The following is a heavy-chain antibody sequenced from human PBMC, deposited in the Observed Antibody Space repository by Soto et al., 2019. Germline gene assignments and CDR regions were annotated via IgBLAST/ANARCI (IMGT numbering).Heavy chain of an antibody. CDR1: GYTFTGHY. V-gene: IGHV1-2*02. J-gene: IGHJ4*02. CDR3: GRGRSGQIVVFY. Sequence: ASVNVSCKASGYTFTGHYIHWVRQAPEQGPEWMGEIGPESGATRYAQKFQGRVTMTRDMSITTVYMESNNLSPDNTAVYYCGRGRSGQIVVFYWGQGTPVTVSS. D-gene: IGHD5-12*01. CDR2: IGPESGAT.